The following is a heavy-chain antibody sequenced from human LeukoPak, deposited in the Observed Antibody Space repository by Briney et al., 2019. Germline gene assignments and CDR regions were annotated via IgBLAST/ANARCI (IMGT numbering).Heavy chain of an antibody. CDR2: ISAYNGNT. CDR1: GYTFTSYG. J-gene: IGHJ4*02. Sequence: ASVKVSCKASGYTFTSYGISWVRQAPGQGLEWMGWISAYNGNTNYAQKVQGRVTMTTDTSTTIAYMELSRLRSDDTAVYYCARARGGIVVVPAALDYWGQGTLVTVSS. D-gene: IGHD2-2*01. V-gene: IGHV1-18*01. CDR3: ARARGGIVVVPAALDY.